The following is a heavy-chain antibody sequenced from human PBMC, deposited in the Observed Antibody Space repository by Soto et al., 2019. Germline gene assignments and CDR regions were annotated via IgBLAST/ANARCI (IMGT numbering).Heavy chain of an antibody. D-gene: IGHD3-16*02. J-gene: IGHJ5*02. V-gene: IGHV1-18*04. CDR2: ISAYDGST. CDR1: GYSFTSNA. CDR3: ARVWGSYRAPSGGAGLDP. Sequence: QVQLVQSGAEVKKPGASVKVSCKASGYSFTSNAITWVRQAPGQGLEWMGRISAYDGSTNYAQKFQGRVTMTTDASTSRAYLEVGGLTSDDTAVYYCARVWGSYRAPSGGAGLDPWGQGTLVTVSS.